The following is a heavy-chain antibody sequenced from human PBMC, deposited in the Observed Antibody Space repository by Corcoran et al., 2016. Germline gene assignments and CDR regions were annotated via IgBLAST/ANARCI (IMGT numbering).Heavy chain of an antibody. D-gene: IGHD6-19*01. Sequence: EVQLVQSGAEVKKHGESLKISCKGSGYSFTSYWIGWVRQMPGKGLEWMGIIYPGDSDTRYSPSFQGQVTISAGKSISTAYLQWSSLKASDTAMYYCARSGRAVANGYYYYYGMDVWGQGTTFTVSS. CDR1: GYSFTSYW. V-gene: IGHV5-51*01. CDR3: ARSGRAVANGYYYYYGMDV. CDR2: IYPGDSDT. J-gene: IGHJ6*02.